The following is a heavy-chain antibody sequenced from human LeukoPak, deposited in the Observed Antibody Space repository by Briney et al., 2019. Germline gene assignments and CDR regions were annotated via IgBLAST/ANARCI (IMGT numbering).Heavy chain of an antibody. D-gene: IGHD3-16*01. Sequence: PGRSLRLSCAASGFTFSSYAIHWVRQAPGKGLGWVEVISYDGSNKYYADSVKGRFTISRDNSKNTLYLQMSSLRAEDTAVYYCARVASITFGGVMVIDEYFQHWGQGTLVTVSS. CDR2: ISYDGSNK. V-gene: IGHV3-30-3*01. CDR3: ARVASITFGGVMVIDEYFQH. J-gene: IGHJ1*01. CDR1: GFTFSSYA.